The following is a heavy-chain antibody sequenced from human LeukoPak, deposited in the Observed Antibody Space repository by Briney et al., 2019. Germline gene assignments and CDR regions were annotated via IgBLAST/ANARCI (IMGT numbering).Heavy chain of an antibody. D-gene: IGHD3-22*01. V-gene: IGHV3-7*01. CDR2: IKEDGSDK. CDR1: GFTFRNYW. J-gene: IGHJ3*02. Sequence: GGSLRLSCAAPGFTFRNYWMTWVRQVPGKGLEWVANIKEDGSDKNYVDSVKGRFTISRDNAKNSLFLQMISLRAEDTAVYYCARDASPYDSGGYYYDAFDIWGRGTMVTVSS. CDR3: ARDASPYDSGGYYYDAFDI.